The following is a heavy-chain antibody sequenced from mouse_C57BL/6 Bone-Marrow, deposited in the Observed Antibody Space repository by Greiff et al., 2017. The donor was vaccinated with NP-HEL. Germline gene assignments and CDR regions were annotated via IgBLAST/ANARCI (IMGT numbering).Heavy chain of an antibody. V-gene: IGHV1-69*01. Sequence: QVQLQQPGAELVMPGASVKLSCKASGYTFTSYWMHWVKQRPGQGLVWIGEIDHSDSYTNYNQKFKGKSTLTVDKSSSTAYMQLSSLTSEDSAVYYCASHYGSWFAYWGQGTRVTVSA. CDR1: GYTFTSYW. D-gene: IGHD1-1*02. CDR2: IDHSDSYT. J-gene: IGHJ3*01. CDR3: ASHYGSWFAY.